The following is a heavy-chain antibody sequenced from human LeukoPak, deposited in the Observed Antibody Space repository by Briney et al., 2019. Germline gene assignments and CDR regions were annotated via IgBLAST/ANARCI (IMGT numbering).Heavy chain of an antibody. CDR1: GFTVSSNY. D-gene: IGHD3-22*01. CDR2: IYSGGST. CDR3: ASQASRNYDATYYFDY. J-gene: IGHJ4*02. V-gene: IGHV3-53*01. Sequence: HAGGSLRLSCAASGFTVSSNYMSWVRQAPGKGLEWVSVIYSGGSTYYADSVKGRFTISRDNFKNTLYLQMNSLRAEDTAVYYCASQASRNYDATYYFDYWGQGTVVIVSS.